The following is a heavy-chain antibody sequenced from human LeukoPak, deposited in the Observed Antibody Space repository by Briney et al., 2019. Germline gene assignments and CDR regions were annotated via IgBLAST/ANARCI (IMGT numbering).Heavy chain of an antibody. V-gene: IGHV4-34*01. CDR2: INHSGST. CDR1: GGSFSGYY. J-gene: IGHJ4*02. D-gene: IGHD1-26*01. Sequence: SETLSLTCAVYGGSFSGYYWSWIRQPPGKGLEWIGEINHSGSTNYNPSLKSRVTISVDTSKNQFSLKLSSVTAADTAVYYCASLGDYAPTGGRYYGFDYWGQGTLVTVSS. CDR3: ASLGDYAPTGGRYYGFDY.